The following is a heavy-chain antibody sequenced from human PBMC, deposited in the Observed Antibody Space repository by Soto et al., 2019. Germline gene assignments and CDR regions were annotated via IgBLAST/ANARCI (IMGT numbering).Heavy chain of an antibody. CDR1: GFSLNTRGVG. Sequence: QITLKESGPTLVKPTQTLTLTCTFSGFSLNTRGVGVGWIRQPPGKALEWLALIYWDDDKRYSPSLKTRLTITKDTSENQVVLTMTNMDPVDTATYYCAHIIPWVGVGVGGMAVWGQGTTVTVSS. J-gene: IGHJ6*02. D-gene: IGHD1-26*01. CDR2: IYWDDDK. CDR3: AHIIPWVGVGVGGMAV. V-gene: IGHV2-5*02.